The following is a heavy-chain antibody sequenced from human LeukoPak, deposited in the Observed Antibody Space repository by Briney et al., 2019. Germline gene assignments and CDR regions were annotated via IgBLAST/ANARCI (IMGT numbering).Heavy chain of an antibody. J-gene: IGHJ4*02. CDR1: GFTVSSNS. D-gene: IGHD6-19*01. Sequence: PGGSLRLSCTVSGFTVSSNSMSWVRQAPGKGLEWVSFIYSGTIHYSDSVKGRFTISRDNSKNILYLQMNSLRAEDTAVYYCAKYTSGWFEDYWGQGTLVTVTS. CDR3: AKYTSGWFEDY. V-gene: IGHV3-53*01. CDR2: IYSGTI.